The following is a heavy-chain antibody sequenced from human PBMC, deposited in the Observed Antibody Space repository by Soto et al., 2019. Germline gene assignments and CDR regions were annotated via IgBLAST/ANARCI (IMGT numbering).Heavy chain of an antibody. D-gene: IGHD3-3*01. CDR3: ARDAAGFWSGYYTVSYYGMDV. Sequence: VQLVESGGGLVQPGGSLRLSCAASGFTFSSYWMSWVRQAPGKGLEWVANIKQDGSEKYYVDSVKGRFTISRDNAKNSLYLQMNSLRAEDTAVYYCARDAAGFWSGYYTVSYYGMDVWGQGTTVTVSS. V-gene: IGHV3-7*05. J-gene: IGHJ6*02. CDR1: GFTFSSYW. CDR2: IKQDGSEK.